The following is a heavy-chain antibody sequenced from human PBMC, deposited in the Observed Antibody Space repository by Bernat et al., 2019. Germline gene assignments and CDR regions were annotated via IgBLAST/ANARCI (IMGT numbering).Heavy chain of an antibody. J-gene: IGHJ4*02. CDR3: AREPLGHFHDY. V-gene: IGHV4-59*01. CDR1: GGSISSYY. Sequence: QVQLQESGPGLVKPSETLSLTCTVSGGSISSYYWSWIRQPPGKGLEWIGYIYYSGSTNYNPSLTSRVTISVDTSKNQFSLKLSSVTAADTAVYYCAREPLGHFHDYWGQGTLVTVSS. CDR2: IYYSGST. D-gene: IGHD3-10*01.